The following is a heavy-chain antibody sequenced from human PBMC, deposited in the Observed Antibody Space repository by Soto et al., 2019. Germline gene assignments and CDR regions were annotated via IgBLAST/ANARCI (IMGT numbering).Heavy chain of an antibody. J-gene: IGHJ5*02. V-gene: IGHV4-4*07. CDR1: GASISGFY. CDR3: VRDGTKTLRDWFDP. CDR2: IYATGTT. D-gene: IGHD1-1*01. Sequence: PSETLSLTCTVSGASISGFYWSWIRKSAGKGLEWIGRIYATGTTDYNPSLKSRVMMSVDTSKKQFSLKLRSVTAADTAVYYCVRDGTKTLRDWFDPWGQGISVTVSS.